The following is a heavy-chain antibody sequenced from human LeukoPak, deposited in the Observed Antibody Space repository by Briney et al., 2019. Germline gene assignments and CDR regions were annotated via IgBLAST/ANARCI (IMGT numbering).Heavy chain of an antibody. D-gene: IGHD6-25*01. CDR2: IYYSGST. CDR1: GGSISSSSYY. V-gene: IGHV4-39*07. CDR3: ATARGPRRFDP. J-gene: IGHJ5*02. Sequence: SSETLSLTCTVSGGSISSSSYYWGWIRQPPGKGLEWIGSIYYSGSTYYNPSLKSRVTISVDTSKNQFSLKLSSVTAADTAVYYCATARGPRRFDPWGQGTLVTVSS.